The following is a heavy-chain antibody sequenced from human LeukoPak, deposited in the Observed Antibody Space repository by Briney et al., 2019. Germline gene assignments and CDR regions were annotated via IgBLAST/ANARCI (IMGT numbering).Heavy chain of an antibody. CDR2: ISSNGGST. CDR1: GFTFSSYA. CDR3: ARDRIRHCSSTSCYGGFDY. V-gene: IGHV3-64*01. J-gene: IGHJ4*02. D-gene: IGHD2-2*01. Sequence: PGGSLRLSCAASGFTFSSYAMHWVRQAPGKGLEYVSAISSNGGSTYYANSVKGRFTISRDNSKNTLYLQMGSLRAEDMAVYYCARDRIRHCSSTSCYGGFDYWGQGTLVTVSS.